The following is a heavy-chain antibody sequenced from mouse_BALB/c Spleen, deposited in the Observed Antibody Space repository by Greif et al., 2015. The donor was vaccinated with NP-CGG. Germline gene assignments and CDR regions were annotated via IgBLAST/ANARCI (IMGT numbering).Heavy chain of an antibody. CDR3: ARSYHYGYAMDY. D-gene: IGHD1-1*01. CDR2: INPGSGGT. J-gene: IGHJ4*01. V-gene: IGHV1-54*01. Sequence: VQGVESGAELVRPGTSVKVSCKASGYAFTNYLIEWVKQRPGQGLEWIGVINPGSGGTNYNEKFKGKATLTADKSSSTAYMQLSSLTSDDSAVYFCARSYHYGYAMDYWGQGTSVTVSS. CDR1: GYAFTNYL.